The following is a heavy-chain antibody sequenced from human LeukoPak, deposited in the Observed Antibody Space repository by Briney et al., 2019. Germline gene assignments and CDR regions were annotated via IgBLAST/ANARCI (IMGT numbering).Heavy chain of an antibody. D-gene: IGHD4-17*01. CDR3: ARDYGYYGAHEDALDI. J-gene: IGHJ3*02. CDR1: GFTFSSYS. CDR2: ISSSSSHI. Sequence: GGSLRLSCAASGFTFSSYSMNWVRQAPGKGLEWVSSISSSSSHIYYADSVKGRFTISRDNAKNSLYLQMNSLRAEDTAVYYCARDYGYYGAHEDALDIWGQGTMATVSS. V-gene: IGHV3-21*01.